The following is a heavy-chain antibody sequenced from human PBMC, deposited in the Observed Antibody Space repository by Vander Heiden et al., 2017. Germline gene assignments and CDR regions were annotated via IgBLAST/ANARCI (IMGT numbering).Heavy chain of an antibody. V-gene: IGHV3-23*01. CDR2: ITGAGFTT. D-gene: IGHD6-6*01. Sequence: VQLLESGGDLVQPGGSLRLSCAGSGFTFINYALNLVRQAQGKGMGWASAITGAGFTTYYADSVGGRFTISRDNSINPLYLQMDSLRGEEPAVYYCARAPAIAGRSYFYYGMEGWGQGTTVNV. CDR1: GFTFINYA. J-gene: IGHJ6*02. CDR3: ARAPAIAGRSYFYYGMEG.